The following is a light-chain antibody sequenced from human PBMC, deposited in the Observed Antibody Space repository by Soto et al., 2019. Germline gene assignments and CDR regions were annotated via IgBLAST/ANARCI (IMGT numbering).Light chain of an antibody. J-gene: IGKJ4*01. CDR1: QSISTF. V-gene: IGKV1-39*01. CDR2: GAS. Sequence: DLQITQSPSSLSASVGDRVTITCRASQSISTFLNWYQQKPGKAPKLLIYGASNLESGVPSTFSGSGSGTDFTLTISSQQPEDFATYYCQQCFSTPLLTFGGGTKVEIK. CDR3: QQCFSTPLLT.